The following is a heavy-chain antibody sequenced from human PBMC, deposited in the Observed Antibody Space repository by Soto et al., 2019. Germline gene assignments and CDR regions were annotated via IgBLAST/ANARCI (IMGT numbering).Heavy chain of an antibody. CDR2: INHSGST. Sequence: SETLSLTCAVYGGSFSGYYWSWIRQPPGKGLEWIGEINHSGSTNYNPSLKSRVTISVDTSKNQFSLKLSSVTAADTAVYYCARGRDALFYYYYYYGMDVWGQGTTVTVSS. J-gene: IGHJ6*02. CDR1: GGSFSGYY. V-gene: IGHV4-34*01. CDR3: ARGRDALFYYYYYYGMDV.